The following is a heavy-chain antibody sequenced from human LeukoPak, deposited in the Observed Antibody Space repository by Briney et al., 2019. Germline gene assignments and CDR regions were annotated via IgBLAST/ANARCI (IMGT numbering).Heavy chain of an antibody. D-gene: IGHD3-22*01. V-gene: IGHV1-3*02. CDR1: GYTFTSYA. CDR3: ARAYNYYDSSGYYLGYYFDY. J-gene: IGHJ4*02. CDR2: SNAGNGNT. Sequence: ASVKVSSKASGYTFTSYAMHWVRQAPGQRLEWMGWSNAGNGNTKYSQEFQGRVTITRDTSASTAYMELSSLRSEDMAVYYCARAYNYYDSSGYYLGYYFDYWGQGTLVTVSS.